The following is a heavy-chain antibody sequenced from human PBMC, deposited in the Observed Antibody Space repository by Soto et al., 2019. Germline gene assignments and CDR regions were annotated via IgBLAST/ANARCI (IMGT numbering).Heavy chain of an antibody. V-gene: IGHV2-5*02. CDR3: AHVGATIGYYYYGMDV. D-gene: IGHD1-26*01. CDR1: GFSLSTSGVG. CDR2: IYWDDDK. J-gene: IGHJ6*02. Sequence: SGPTLVNPTQTLTLTCTFSGFSLSTSGVGVGWIRQPPGKALEWLALIYWDDDKRYSPSLKSRLTITKDTSKNQVVLTMTNIDPVDTATYYCAHVGATIGYYYYGMDVWGQGT.